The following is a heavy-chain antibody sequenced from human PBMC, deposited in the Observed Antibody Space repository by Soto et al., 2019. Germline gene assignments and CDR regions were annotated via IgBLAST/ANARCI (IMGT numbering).Heavy chain of an antibody. CDR1: GFTFGNYW. J-gene: IGHJ4*02. V-gene: IGHV3-74*01. Sequence: PGWSLRLSCAASGFTFGNYWMHLVRQAPGKGLEWVSRMNSDGSTTNYADCVKGLFTVSRDNAKNTLFLQMNSLRAEDTAVYYCAKAEVECWGTGTQVTVSS. CDR3: AKAEVEC. CDR2: MNSDGSTT.